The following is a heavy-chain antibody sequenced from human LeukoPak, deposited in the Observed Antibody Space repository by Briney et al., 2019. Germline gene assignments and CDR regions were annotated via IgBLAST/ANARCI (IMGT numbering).Heavy chain of an antibody. CDR3: ARGLTGYYNNYYFDY. D-gene: IGHD3-9*01. CDR2: IYYSGST. V-gene: IGHV4-39*07. CDR1: GGSISSSSYY. J-gene: IGHJ4*02. Sequence: SETLSLTCTVSGGSISSSSYYWGWIRQPPGKGLEWIGSIYYSGSTYYNPSLKSRVTISVDTSKNQFSLKLSSVTAADTAVYYCARGLTGYYNNYYFDYWGQGTLVTVSS.